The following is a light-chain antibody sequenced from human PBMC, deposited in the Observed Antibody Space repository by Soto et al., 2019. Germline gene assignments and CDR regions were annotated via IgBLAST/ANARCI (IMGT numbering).Light chain of an antibody. V-gene: IGKV1-5*01. CDR2: DAS. CDR3: QQYHTSSIN. J-gene: IGKJ5*01. CDR1: QTISSW. Sequence: DIQITQSPSTLSASVVDRVTITFLASQTISSWLAWHQQKSGKAPTLLIHDASTLERGVPSRFSGTGSGTEFTLSIDSLQPDDFATYYCQQYHTSSINFGQGTRLEIK.